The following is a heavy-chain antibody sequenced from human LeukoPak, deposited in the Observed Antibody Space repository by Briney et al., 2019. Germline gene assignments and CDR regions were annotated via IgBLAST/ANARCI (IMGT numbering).Heavy chain of an antibody. Sequence: ASVKVSCKASGYTFTSYDINWVRQATGQGLEWMGWMNPNSGNTGYAQKFQGRVTMTRNTSISTAYMELSSLRSEDTAVYYCARGRLVVVVAATSDLEPHYYFDYWGQGTLVTVSS. V-gene: IGHV1-8*01. CDR1: GYTFTSYD. J-gene: IGHJ4*02. CDR3: ARGRLVVVVAATSDLEPHYYFDY. D-gene: IGHD2-15*01. CDR2: MNPNSGNT.